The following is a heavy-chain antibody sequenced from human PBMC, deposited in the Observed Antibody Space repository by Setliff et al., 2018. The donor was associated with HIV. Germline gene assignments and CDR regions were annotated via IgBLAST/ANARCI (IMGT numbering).Heavy chain of an antibody. CDR2: INYSGTT. D-gene: IGHD3-10*01. J-gene: IGHJ5*02. CDR3: ARSIHGGGSEPFDT. Sequence: SETLSLTCTVSGDSISSTTFYWVWIRQPPGKGLEWIGIINYSGTTYYNPSLEDRVTMSVDTSNNQFSLSLRSVTAADTAIYYCARSIHGGGSEPFDTWGQGILVTVSS. CDR1: GDSISSTTFY. V-gene: IGHV4-39*07.